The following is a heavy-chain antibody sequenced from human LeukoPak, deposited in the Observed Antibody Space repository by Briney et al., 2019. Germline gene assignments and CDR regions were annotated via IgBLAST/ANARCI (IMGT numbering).Heavy chain of an antibody. CDR2: ISAYNGNT. CDR3: ARDDNILTGYPLGY. J-gene: IGHJ4*02. CDR1: GYTFTSYG. Sequence: ASVTVSCKASGYTFTSYGISWVRQAPGQGLEWMGWISAYNGNTNYAQKLQGRVTMTTDTSTSTAYMELRSLRSDDTAVYYCARDDNILTGYPLGYWGQGTLVTVSS. D-gene: IGHD3-9*01. V-gene: IGHV1-18*01.